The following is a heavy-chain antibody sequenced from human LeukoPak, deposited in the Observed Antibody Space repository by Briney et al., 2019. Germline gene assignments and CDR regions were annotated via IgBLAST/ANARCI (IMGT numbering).Heavy chain of an antibody. J-gene: IGHJ4*02. CDR2: INPDGSQK. D-gene: IGHD4-17*01. CDR1: GFTFSGNW. V-gene: IGHV3-7*01. CDR3: ARGRPSNGDLNY. Sequence: PGGSLTLSCEASGFTFSGNWMSWVRQAPGKGLEWVASINPDGSQKLYVDSVKGRFTISRDNTKSSLYLQMNSLGAEDTAIYYCARGRPSNGDLNYWGQGTLVTVSS.